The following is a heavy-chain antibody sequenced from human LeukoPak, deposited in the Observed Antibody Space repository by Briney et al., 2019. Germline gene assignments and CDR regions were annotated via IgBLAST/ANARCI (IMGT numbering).Heavy chain of an antibody. CDR2: IYHSGST. D-gene: IGHD2-15*01. J-gene: IGHJ6*03. V-gene: IGHV4-38-2*02. Sequence: SETLSLTCTVSGYSISSGYYWGWIRQPPGKGLEWIGSIYHSGSTNYNPSLKSRVTISVDTSKNQFSLKLSSVTAADTAVYYCARQRSYCSGGSCYYYYYYMDVWGKGTTVTISS. CDR3: ARQRSYCSGGSCYYYYYYMDV. CDR1: GYSISSGYY.